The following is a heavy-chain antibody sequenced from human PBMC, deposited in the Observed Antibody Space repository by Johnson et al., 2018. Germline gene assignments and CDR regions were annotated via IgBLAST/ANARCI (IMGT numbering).Heavy chain of an antibody. V-gene: IGHV5-51*01. CDR3: ARREGDCSGGSCLVDYYYGMDV. J-gene: IGHJ6*02. CDR1: GYSFTSYW. CDR2: IYPGDSDT. D-gene: IGHD2-15*01. Sequence: EVQLVETGAEVKKPGESLKISCKGSGYSFTSYWIGWVRQMPGKGLEWMGIIYPGDSDTRYSPSFQGQVTISADKSISTAYLQWSSLKASDTAMYYVARREGDCSGGSCLVDYYYGMDVWGQGTTVTVSS.